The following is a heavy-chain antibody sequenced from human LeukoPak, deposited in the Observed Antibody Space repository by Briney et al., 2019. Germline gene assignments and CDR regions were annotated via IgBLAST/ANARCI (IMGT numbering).Heavy chain of an antibody. CDR1: GGPFSGYY. V-gene: IGHV4-34*01. J-gene: IGHJ4*02. CDR2: INHNENT. Sequence: PSETLSLTCAIYGGPFSGYYWTWIRQPPGKGLECIAEINHNENTKYDPSRKSRVTISVDTSKNQFSLKLSSVTAADTAVYYCAAVPDSYYTMYYFNYWGQGTLVTVSS. D-gene: IGHD3-3*01. CDR3: AAVPDSYYTMYYFNY.